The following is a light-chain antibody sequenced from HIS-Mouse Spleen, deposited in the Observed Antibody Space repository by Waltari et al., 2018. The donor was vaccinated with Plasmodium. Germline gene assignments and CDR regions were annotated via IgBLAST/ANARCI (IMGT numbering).Light chain of an antibody. J-gene: IGLJ3*02. CDR3: CSYAGSSTWV. CDR2: EGS. Sequence: QSALTQPASVSGSPGQPITISCTGTSSDVGRYNLVSWYQQHPDKAPKLMIYEGSKRPSGVSNRFSGSKSGNTASLTISGLQAEDEADYYCCSYAGSSTWVFGGGTKLTVL. V-gene: IGLV2-23*01. CDR1: SSDVGRYNL.